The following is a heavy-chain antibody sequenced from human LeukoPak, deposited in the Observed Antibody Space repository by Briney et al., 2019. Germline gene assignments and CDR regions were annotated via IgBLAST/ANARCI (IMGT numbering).Heavy chain of an antibody. CDR2: IIPIFGTA. CDR3: ARDLGYYYDSSGYSHAFDI. J-gene: IGHJ3*02. D-gene: IGHD3-22*01. V-gene: IGHV1-69*05. Sequence: APVKVSCKASGGTFSSYAISWVRQAPGQGLEWMGGIIPIFGTANYAQKFQGRVTITTDESTSTAYMELSSLRSEDTAVYYCARDLGYYYDSSGYSHAFDIWGQGTMVTVSS. CDR1: GGTFSSYA.